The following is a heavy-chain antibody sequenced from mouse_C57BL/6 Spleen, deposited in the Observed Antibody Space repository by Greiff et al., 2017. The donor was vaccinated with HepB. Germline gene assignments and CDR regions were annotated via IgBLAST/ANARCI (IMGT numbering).Heavy chain of an antibody. D-gene: IGHD1-1*01. V-gene: IGHV14-4*01. Sequence: VQLKQSGAELVRPGASVKLSCTASGFNIKDDYIHWVKQRPEQGLEWIGWIDPENGDTEYASKFQGKATITADTSSNTAYLQLSSLTSEDTAVYYCTTGSSYDAYWGQGTLVTVSA. J-gene: IGHJ3*01. CDR1: GFNIKDDY. CDR2: IDPENGDT. CDR3: TTGSSYDAY.